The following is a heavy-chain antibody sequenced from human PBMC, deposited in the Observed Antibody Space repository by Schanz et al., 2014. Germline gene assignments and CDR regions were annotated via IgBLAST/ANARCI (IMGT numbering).Heavy chain of an antibody. J-gene: IGHJ3*02. CDR2: IWFDGNNK. CDR3: AKDPHRDDGGKPQTFDI. V-gene: IGHV3-33*06. D-gene: IGHD4-17*01. Sequence: QVQLVESGGGVVQPGRSLRLSCAASGFTFSAYGMHWVRQAPGKGLEWVAVIWFDGNNKFYADSVKGRFTISRDNSKNTLYLQMSSLRAEDTALYYCAKDPHRDDGGKPQTFDIWGQGTMVTVSS. CDR1: GFTFSAYG.